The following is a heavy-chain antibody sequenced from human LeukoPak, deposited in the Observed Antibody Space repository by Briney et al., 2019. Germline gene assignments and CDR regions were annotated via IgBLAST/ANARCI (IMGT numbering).Heavy chain of an antibody. CDR3: TRQETYGSGSSFDY. CDR1: GFTFSGSA. J-gene: IGHJ4*02. D-gene: IGHD3-10*01. V-gene: IGHV3-73*01. CDR2: IRSKASSYGT. Sequence: PGGSLRLSCAASGFTFSGSAMHWVRQASGKGLEWVGRIRSKASSYGTTYAASVKGRFTISRDDSKNTAYLQMNSLKTEDTAVYYCTRQETYGSGSSFDYWGQGTLVTVSS.